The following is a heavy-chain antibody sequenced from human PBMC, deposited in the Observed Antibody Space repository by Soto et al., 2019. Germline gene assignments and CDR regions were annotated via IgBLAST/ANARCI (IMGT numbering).Heavy chain of an antibody. CDR1: GFTFSSYA. D-gene: IGHD3-10*01. CDR3: ARDRVGSDY. CDR2: ISYDGSNK. V-gene: IGHV3-30-3*01. Sequence: GGSLRLSCAASGFTFSSYAMHWVRQAPGKGLEWVAVISYDGSNKYYADSVKGRFTISRDNSKNTLYLQMNSLRAEDTAVYYCARDRVGSDYWGQGTLVTVSS. J-gene: IGHJ4*02.